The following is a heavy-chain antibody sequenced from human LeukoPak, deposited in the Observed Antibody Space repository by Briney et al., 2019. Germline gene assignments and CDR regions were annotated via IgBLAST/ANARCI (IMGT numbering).Heavy chain of an antibody. Sequence: SQTLSLTCAISGDSVSNNIATWNWVRQSPSRGLEWLGRTYYRSRWGNDYAISVKGRITINPDTSRNQFSLQLNSVTPEDTAVYYCVRDSDDYYWALDFWGQGPRSPSPQ. J-gene: IGHJ4*02. CDR1: GDSVSNNIAT. V-gene: IGHV6-1*01. CDR2: TYYRSRWGN. CDR3: VRDSDDYYWALDF. D-gene: IGHD3-10*01.